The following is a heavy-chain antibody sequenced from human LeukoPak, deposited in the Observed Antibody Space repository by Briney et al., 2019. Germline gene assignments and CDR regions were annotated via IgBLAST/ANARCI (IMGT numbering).Heavy chain of an antibody. J-gene: IGHJ6*02. CDR1: GFILSSYA. D-gene: IGHD5-18*01. Sequence: PGGSLRLSCAASGFILSSYAMSWVRQAPGKGLEWVSGISANGDITDYADSVKGRFTISRDNSKNTLYVQMNSLKTEDTAVYYCTRAMERGYSYGDYYYYTMDVWGQGTTVTVSS. V-gene: IGHV3-23*01. CDR3: TRAMERGYSYGDYYYYTMDV. CDR2: ISANGDIT.